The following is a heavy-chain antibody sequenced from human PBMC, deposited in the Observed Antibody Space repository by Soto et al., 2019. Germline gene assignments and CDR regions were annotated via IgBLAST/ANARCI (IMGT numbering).Heavy chain of an antibody. J-gene: IGHJ6*02. Sequence: SVKVSCKASGFDFGSFGIQFLRQTRGRGLEWIGWIVVVSGSTNYARQFQGRVAISRDMSSSTAYLDLYDLKSDDTAVYFCSADHPHMAMGWPVWGQGTTVTVSS. V-gene: IGHV1-58*02. CDR1: GFDFGSFG. CDR2: IVVVSGST. D-gene: IGHD1-26*01. CDR3: SADHPHMAMGWPV.